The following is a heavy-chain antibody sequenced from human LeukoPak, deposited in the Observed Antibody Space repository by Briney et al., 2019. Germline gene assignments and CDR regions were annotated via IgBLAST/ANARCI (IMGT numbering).Heavy chain of an antibody. CDR3: AKALGAPFDY. CDR1: GFTFDDYA. D-gene: IGHD1-26*01. CDR2: ISWNSGSI. V-gene: IGHV3-9*01. Sequence: GGSLRLSCAASGFTFDDYAMRWVRQAPGKGLEWASGISWNSGSIGYADSVKGRFTISRDNAKNSLYLQMNSLRAEDTALYYCAKALGAPFDYWGQGTLVTVSS. J-gene: IGHJ4*02.